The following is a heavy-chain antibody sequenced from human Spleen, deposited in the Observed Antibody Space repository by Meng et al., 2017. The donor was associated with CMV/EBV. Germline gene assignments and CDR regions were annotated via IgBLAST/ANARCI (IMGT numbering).Heavy chain of an antibody. CDR1: GFTFSSYG. J-gene: IGHJ6*02. V-gene: IGHV3-30*02. CDR3: ASLSIAARLGGMDV. CDR2: IRYDGSNK. Sequence: GESLKISCAASGFTFSSYGMHWVRQAPGKGLEWVAFIRYDGSNKYYADSVKGRFTISRDNAKNSLYLQMNSLRAEDTAVYYCASLSIAARLGGMDVWGQGTTVTVSS. D-gene: IGHD6-6*01.